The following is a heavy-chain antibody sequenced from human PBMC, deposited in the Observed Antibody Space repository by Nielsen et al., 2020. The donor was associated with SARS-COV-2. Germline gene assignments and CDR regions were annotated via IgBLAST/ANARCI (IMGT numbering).Heavy chain of an antibody. J-gene: IGHJ3*02. CDR2: ISWNSGSI. CDR3: AKGGVWGDAFDI. CDR1: GFTFDDYA. Sequence: SLKISCAASGFTFDDYAMHWVRQAPGKGLEWVSGISWNSGSIGYADSMKGRFTISRDNAKNSLYLQMNSLGAEDTALYYCAKGGVWGDAFDIWGQGTMVTVSS. D-gene: IGHD3-16*01. V-gene: IGHV3-9*01.